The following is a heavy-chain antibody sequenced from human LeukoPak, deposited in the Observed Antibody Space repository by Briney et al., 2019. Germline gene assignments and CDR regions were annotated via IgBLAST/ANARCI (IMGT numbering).Heavy chain of an antibody. CDR1: GFTFSNHA. D-gene: IGHD1-26*01. CDR2: RGSDGTP. V-gene: IGHV3-23*01. CDR3: ASRTWVGAGYYAFDI. J-gene: IGHJ3*02. Sequence: QSGGSLRLSCAASGFTFSNHAVSWVRQAPGKGLEWASARGSDGTPYYTDSLKGRFTISGDNSKNTVYLQLSSLRLEDTAVYYCASRTWVGAGYYAFDIWGQGTMVTVSS.